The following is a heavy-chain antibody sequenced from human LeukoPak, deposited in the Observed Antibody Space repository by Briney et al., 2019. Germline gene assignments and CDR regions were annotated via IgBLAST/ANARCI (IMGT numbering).Heavy chain of an antibody. J-gene: IGHJ4*02. V-gene: IGHV1-2*06. Sequence: ASVKVSCKASGYTFTGYYMHWVRQAPGQELERMGRINPNSGGTNYAQKFQGRVTMTRDTSISTAYMELSRLRSDDTAVYYCARESIDSGSYYSQDYWGQGTLVTVSS. CDR1: GYTFTGYY. D-gene: IGHD1-26*01. CDR3: ARESIDSGSYYSQDY. CDR2: INPNSGGT.